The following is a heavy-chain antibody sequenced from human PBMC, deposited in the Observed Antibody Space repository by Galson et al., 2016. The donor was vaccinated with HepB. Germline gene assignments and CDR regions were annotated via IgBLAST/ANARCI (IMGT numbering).Heavy chain of an antibody. CDR3: AREPPLTGGFDL. V-gene: IGHV1-46*01. D-gene: IGHD7-27*01. CDR2: IYPVGHNS. CDR1: GYTFTSFY. J-gene: IGHJ5*02. Sequence: SVKVSCKASGYTFTSFYMHWVRQAPGQGLEYLGVIYPVGHNSGYPQTLQDRLTLTWDTSTSTIYMDLSSLRSEDTAVYYCAREPPLTGGFDLWGQGTLVTVSS.